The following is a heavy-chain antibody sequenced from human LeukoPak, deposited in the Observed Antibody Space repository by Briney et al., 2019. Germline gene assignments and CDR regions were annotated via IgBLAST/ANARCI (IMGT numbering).Heavy chain of an antibody. D-gene: IGHD3-9*01. Sequence: SETLSPPYTVSGFSVSDPLSYWGWVRQPPGKGLEWIAEINFIGRTSYNSSLNSRVTMSVDTSKNQFSLKMTSPTAADTAVYFCARLTKGRYFDYIFAFWGQGILVPVSS. CDR2: INFIGRT. CDR3: ARLTKGRYFDYIFAF. CDR1: GFSVSDPLSY. V-gene: IGHV4-39*01. J-gene: IGHJ4*02.